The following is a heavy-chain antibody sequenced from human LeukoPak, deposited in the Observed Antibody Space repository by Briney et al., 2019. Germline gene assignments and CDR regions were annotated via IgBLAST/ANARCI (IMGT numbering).Heavy chain of an antibody. D-gene: IGHD5-18*01. CDR3: ARERGDWGYSYAAIDY. V-gene: IGHV3-30*02. Sequence: PGGSLRLSCAASGFTFETFGMHWVRQAPGKGLEWVTFIRYNGNDNYNADSVKGRFTISRDNAKNSLYLQMNSLRAEDTAVYYCARERGDWGYSYAAIDYWGQGTLVTVSS. J-gene: IGHJ4*02. CDR1: GFTFETFG. CDR2: IRYNGNDN.